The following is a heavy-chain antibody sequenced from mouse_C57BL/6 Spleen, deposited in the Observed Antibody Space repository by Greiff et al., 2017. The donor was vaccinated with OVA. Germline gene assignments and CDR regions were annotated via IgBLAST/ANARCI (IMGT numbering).Heavy chain of an antibody. V-gene: IGHV1-82*01. CDR2: IYPGDGDT. D-gene: IGHD4-1*01. Sequence: VQLQQSGPELVKPGASVKISCKASGYAFSSSWMNWVKQRPGKGLEWIGRIYPGDGDTNYNGKFKGKATLTADKSSSTAYMHLSSLTSEDSAVYFCARIGELGTLYYFDYWGQGTTLTVSS. J-gene: IGHJ2*01. CDR3: ARIGELGTLYYFDY. CDR1: GYAFSSSW.